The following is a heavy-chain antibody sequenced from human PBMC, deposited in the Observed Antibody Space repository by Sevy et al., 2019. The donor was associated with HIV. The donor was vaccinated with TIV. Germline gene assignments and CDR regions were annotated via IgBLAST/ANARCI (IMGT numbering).Heavy chain of an antibody. CDR3: VKDQGIVGVTRSYYGMDV. D-gene: IGHD1-26*01. CDR2: ISSNGGST. CDR1: GFTFSSYA. Sequence: GGSLRLSCSASGFTFSSYAMHWVRQAPGKGLEYVSAISSNGGSTYYADSVKGRFTISRDNSKNTLYLQMSSLRAEDTAVYYCVKDQGIVGVTRSYYGMDVWGQGTTVTVSS. V-gene: IGHV3-64D*06. J-gene: IGHJ6*02.